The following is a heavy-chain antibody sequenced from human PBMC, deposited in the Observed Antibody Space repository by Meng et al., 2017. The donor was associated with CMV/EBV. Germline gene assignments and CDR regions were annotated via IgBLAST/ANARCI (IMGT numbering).Heavy chain of an antibody. CDR1: GGSISSYY. J-gene: IGHJ4*02. CDR3: ARAVVVPAAIDC. V-gene: IGHV4-59*01. CDR2: IYYSGST. Sequence: GSLRLSCTVSGGSISSYYWSWIRQPPGKGLEWIGYIYYSGSTNYNPSLKSRVTISVDTSKNQFSLKLSSVTAADTAVYYCARAVVVPAAIDCWGQGTLVTVSS. D-gene: IGHD2-2*01.